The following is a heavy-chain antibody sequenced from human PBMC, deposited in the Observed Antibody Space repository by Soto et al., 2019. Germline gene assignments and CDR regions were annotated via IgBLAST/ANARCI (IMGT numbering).Heavy chain of an antibody. Sequence: PSETLSLTCTVSGGSISSYYWSWIRQPAGKGLEWIGRIYTSGSTNYNPSLKSRVTMSVDTSKNQFSLKLSSVTAADTAVYCCARAPIRYCSSTSCYTPWGMDVWGQGTTVTVSS. CDR2: IYTSGST. D-gene: IGHD2-2*02. CDR1: GGSISSYY. CDR3: ARAPIRYCSSTSCYTPWGMDV. J-gene: IGHJ6*02. V-gene: IGHV4-4*07.